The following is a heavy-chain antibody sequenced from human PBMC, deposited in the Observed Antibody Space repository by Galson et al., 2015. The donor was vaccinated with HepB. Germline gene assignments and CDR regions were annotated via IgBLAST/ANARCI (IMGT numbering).Heavy chain of an antibody. CDR3: AREGRYGYNFDY. CDR1: GYTFTSYA. V-gene: IGHV1-3*01. D-gene: IGHD5-24*01. CDR2: INAGNGNT. J-gene: IGHJ4*02. Sequence: SVKVSCKASGYTFTSYAMHWVRQAPGQRLEWMGWINAGNGNTKYSQKFQGRVTITRDTSASTAYMELSSLRSEDTAVYYCAREGRYGYNFDYWGQGTLVTVSS.